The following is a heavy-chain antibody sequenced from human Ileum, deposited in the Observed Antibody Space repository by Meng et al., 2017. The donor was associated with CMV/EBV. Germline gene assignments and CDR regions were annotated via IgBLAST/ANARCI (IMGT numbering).Heavy chain of an antibody. CDR1: GGPVSSDNYY. CDR3: ASHTDGSHY. Sequence: SETLSLTCTVSGGPVSSDNYYWTWIRQPPGKGLEWIGYIYYSAYTNYYPSLRSRVTIPLDASKNQFSLKLSSVTAADTAVYYCASHTDGSHYWGQGTLVTVSS. V-gene: IGHV4-61*01. D-gene: IGHD3-10*01. CDR2: IYYSAYT. J-gene: IGHJ4*02.